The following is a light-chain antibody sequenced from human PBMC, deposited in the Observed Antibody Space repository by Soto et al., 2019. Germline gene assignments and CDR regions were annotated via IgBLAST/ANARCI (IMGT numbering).Light chain of an antibody. CDR1: SSNIGSNT. Sequence: QSVLTQPPSASGTPGQRVTISCSGSSSNIGSNTVNWYQQLPGTAPKLLISSNNQRPSGVPDRFSGSKSGTSASLAISGLQSEDESDYYCAAVYASLNGDVVFGGGTKLTVL. CDR2: SNN. J-gene: IGLJ2*01. CDR3: AAVYASLNGDVV. V-gene: IGLV1-44*01.